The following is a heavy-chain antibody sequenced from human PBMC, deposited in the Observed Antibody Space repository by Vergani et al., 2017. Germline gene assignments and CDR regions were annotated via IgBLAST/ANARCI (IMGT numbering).Heavy chain of an antibody. CDR2: IIPILGIA. Sequence: QVQLVQSGAEVKKPGSSVKVSCKASGGTFSSYAISWVRQAPGQGLEWMGRIIPILGIANYAQKFQGRVTITADKSTSTAYMELSSLRSEDTAVYYCARVGAARSGAGGNYYYYMDVWGKGTTVTVSS. CDR3: ARVGAARSGAGGNYYYYMDV. CDR1: GGTFSSYA. J-gene: IGHJ6*03. D-gene: IGHD6-13*01. V-gene: IGHV1-69*04.